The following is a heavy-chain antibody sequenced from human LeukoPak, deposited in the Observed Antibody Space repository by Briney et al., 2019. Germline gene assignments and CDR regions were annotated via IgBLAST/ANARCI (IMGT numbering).Heavy chain of an antibody. CDR3: ARDGDDTYYFDS. Sequence: GGSLRLSCATSGFTFSDYYMSWIRQAPGKGLEWVSYISKSSTTIYYADSVKGRFTISRDNAKNSLSLYMNSLRAEDTAVYFCARDGDDTYYFDSWGQGALVTVSS. J-gene: IGHJ4*02. CDR2: ISKSSTTI. CDR1: GFTFSDYY. V-gene: IGHV3-11*01.